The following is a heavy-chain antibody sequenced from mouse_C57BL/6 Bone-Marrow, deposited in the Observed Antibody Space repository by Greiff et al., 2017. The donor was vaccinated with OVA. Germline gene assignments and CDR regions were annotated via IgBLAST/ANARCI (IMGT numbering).Heavy chain of an antibody. CDR3: ARSSHDGYYGY. CDR1: GYTFTDYY. D-gene: IGHD2-3*01. CDR2: INPNNGGT. J-gene: IGHJ2*01. Sequence: EVQLQQSGPELVKPGASVKISCKASGYTFTDYYMNWVKQSHGKSLEGIGDINPNNGGTSYNQKFKGKATLTVDKSSSTAYMELRSLTSEDSAVYYCARSSHDGYYGYWGQGTTLTVSS. V-gene: IGHV1-26*01.